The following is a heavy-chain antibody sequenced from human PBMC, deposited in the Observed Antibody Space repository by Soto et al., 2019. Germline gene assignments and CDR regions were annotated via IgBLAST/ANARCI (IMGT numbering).Heavy chain of an antibody. Sequence: ASVKVSCKASGYTFTSYGISWVRQAPGQGLEWMGWISAYNGNTNYAQKLQGRVTMTTDTSTSTAYMELRSLRSDDTAVYYCARMYSSSSGVDYYYYGMDVWGQGTTVTVSS. J-gene: IGHJ6*02. CDR1: GYTFTSYG. D-gene: IGHD6-6*01. CDR2: ISAYNGNT. V-gene: IGHV1-18*04. CDR3: ARMYSSSSGVDYYYYGMDV.